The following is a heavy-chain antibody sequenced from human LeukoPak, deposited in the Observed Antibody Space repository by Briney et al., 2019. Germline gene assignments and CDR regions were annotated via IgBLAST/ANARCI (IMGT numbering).Heavy chain of an antibody. V-gene: IGHV3-9*01. Sequence: GRSLRLSCAASGFTFDDYAMHWVRQAPGKGLEWVSGISWNSGSIGYADSVKGRFTISRDNAKNSLYLQMNSLRAEDTALYYCAKASLTYGDYTHGWFDPWGQGTLVTVSS. J-gene: IGHJ5*02. CDR1: GFTFDDYA. CDR2: ISWNSGSI. D-gene: IGHD4-17*01. CDR3: AKASLTYGDYTHGWFDP.